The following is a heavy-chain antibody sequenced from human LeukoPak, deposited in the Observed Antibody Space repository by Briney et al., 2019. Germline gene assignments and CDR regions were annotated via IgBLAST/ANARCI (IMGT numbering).Heavy chain of an antibody. D-gene: IGHD3-16*02. CDR2: IGWDDDK. V-gene: IGHV2-70*10. J-gene: IGHJ3*02. CDR3: ARNSMITFGGVIVIGDAFDI. CDR1: GGSISSGSYY. Sequence: TLSLTCTVSGGSISSGSYYSSWIRQRPGKALEWIARIGWDDDKYYSTSLKTRLTISKDTSKNQVVLTMTNMDPVDTATYYCARNSMITFGGVIVIGDAFDIWGQGTMVTVSS.